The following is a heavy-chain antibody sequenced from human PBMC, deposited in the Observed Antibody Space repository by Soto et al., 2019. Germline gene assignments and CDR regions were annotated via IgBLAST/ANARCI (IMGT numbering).Heavy chain of an antibody. J-gene: IGHJ6*02. CDR1: GFTVSSNY. CDR3: ARDHPYRSSSAGLEKSYYYYGMDV. D-gene: IGHD6-6*01. Sequence: GGSLRLSCAASGFTVSSNYMSWVRQAPGKGLEWVSVIYSGGSTYYADSVKGRFTISRDNSKNTLYLQMNSLRAEGTAVDYGARDHPYRSSSAGLEKSYYYYGMDVWGQGTTVTASS. CDR2: IYSGGST. V-gene: IGHV3-53*01.